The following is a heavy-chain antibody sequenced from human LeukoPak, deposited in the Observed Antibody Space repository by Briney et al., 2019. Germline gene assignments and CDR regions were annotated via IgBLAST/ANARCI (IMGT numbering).Heavy chain of an antibody. D-gene: IGHD3-10*01. CDR2: INGSGGST. CDR1: GFTFSSYS. CDR3: AKYYYGSGSYFDY. V-gene: IGHV3-23*01. Sequence: GGSLRLSCAASGFTFSSYSMNWVRQAPGKGLEWVSSINGSGGSTYYADSVKGRVIIPRDNSKNTLYLQMNSLRAEDTAVYYCAKYYYGSGSYFDYWGQGTLVTVSS. J-gene: IGHJ4*02.